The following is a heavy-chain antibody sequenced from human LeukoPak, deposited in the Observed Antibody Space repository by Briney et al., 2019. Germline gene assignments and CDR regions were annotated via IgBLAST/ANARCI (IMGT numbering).Heavy chain of an antibody. CDR2: ISGHNGNT. CDR1: GYTFTSYG. V-gene: IGHV1-18*01. J-gene: IGHJ4*02. CDR3: ARGSSSAPQILAFDL. Sequence: ASVKVSCKASGYTFTSYGITWVRRAPGQGLEWMGWISGHNGNTKYAQKLQGRVTMTTDTSTSAAYMEVRSLRSDDTAMYYCARGSSSAPQILAFDLWGQGTLVTVSS. D-gene: IGHD1-26*01.